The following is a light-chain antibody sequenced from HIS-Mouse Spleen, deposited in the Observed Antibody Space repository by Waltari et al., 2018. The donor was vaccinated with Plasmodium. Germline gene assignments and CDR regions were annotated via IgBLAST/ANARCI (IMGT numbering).Light chain of an antibody. CDR3: QQYDNLPVT. J-gene: IGKJ2*01. CDR1: QDISNY. Sequence: DIQLTQSPSSLSASVGDRVNITCQASQDISNYLKWYQQKPGKAPKLLIYDASNLETGVPSRFSGSGSGTDFTFTISSLQPEDIATYYCQQYDNLPVTFGQGTKLEIK. CDR2: DAS. V-gene: IGKV1-33*01.